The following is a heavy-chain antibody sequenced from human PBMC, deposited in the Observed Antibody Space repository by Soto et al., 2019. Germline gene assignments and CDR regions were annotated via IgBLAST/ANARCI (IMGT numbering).Heavy chain of an antibody. D-gene: IGHD1-26*01. J-gene: IGHJ2*01. CDR3: ARPRGTTPAVWYFDL. CDR2: DYHSGKT. CDR1: GVYISSHY. V-gene: IGHV4-59*08. Sequence: QVQLQESGPGLVKPSETLSLTCSVSGVYISSHYWSWIRQPPGKGPEWIGYDYHSGKTDSNPSLKSLITISMDTSKNQVSLSLTSVTAADTAVYYCARPRGTTPAVWYFDLWGRGTLVTVSS.